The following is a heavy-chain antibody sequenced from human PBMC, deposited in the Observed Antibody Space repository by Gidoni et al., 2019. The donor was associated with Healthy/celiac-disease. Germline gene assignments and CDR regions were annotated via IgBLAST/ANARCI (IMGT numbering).Heavy chain of an antibody. V-gene: IGHV5-10-1*01. CDR3: ARGGYSSTHEGWFDP. CDR2: IDPSDSYT. Sequence: GRIDPSDSYTNYSPSFQGHVTISADKSISTAYLQWSSLKASDTAMYYCARGGYSSTHEGWFDPWGQGTLVTVSS. J-gene: IGHJ5*02. D-gene: IGHD6-13*01.